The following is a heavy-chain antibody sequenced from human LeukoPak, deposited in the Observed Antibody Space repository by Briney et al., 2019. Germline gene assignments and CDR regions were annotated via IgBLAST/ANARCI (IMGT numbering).Heavy chain of an antibody. Sequence: SETLSLTCAVSGGSISSSNWWSWVRQPPGKGLEWIGEIYHSGSTNYNPSLKSRVTISVDTSKNQFSLKLSSVTAADTAVYYCARGGSSWYQTFDYWGQGTLVTVSS. CDR3: ARGGSSWYQTFDY. CDR2: IYHSGST. V-gene: IGHV4-4*02. CDR1: GGSISSSNW. J-gene: IGHJ4*02. D-gene: IGHD6-13*01.